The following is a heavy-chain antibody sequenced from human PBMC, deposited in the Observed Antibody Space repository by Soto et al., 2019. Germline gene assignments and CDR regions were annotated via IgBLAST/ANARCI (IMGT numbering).Heavy chain of an antibody. Sequence: QVQLQESGPGLVKPSETLSLTCTVSGGSVSSGSYYWSWIRQPPGKGLEWIGYIYYSGSTNYNPSLKSRVTTSVDTSKHQCCLKLSSVTAADTAVYYCARDIGAAAGTPYFDYWGQGTLVTVSS. V-gene: IGHV4-61*01. CDR3: ARDIGAAAGTPYFDY. J-gene: IGHJ4*02. D-gene: IGHD6-13*01. CDR2: IYYSGST. CDR1: GGSVSSGSYY.